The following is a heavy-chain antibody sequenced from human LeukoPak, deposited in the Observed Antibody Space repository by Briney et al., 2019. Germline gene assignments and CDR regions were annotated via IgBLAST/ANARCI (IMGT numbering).Heavy chain of an antibody. CDR2: IYSGGST. V-gene: IGHV3-53*01. J-gene: IGHJ5*02. Sequence: GGSLRLSCAASGFTVSSNYMSWVRQAPGKGLEWVSVIYSGGSTYYADSVKGRFTISRDNSKNTLYLQMNSLRAEDTAVYYCARRNYDYVWGTWGQGTLVTVSS. CDR1: GFTVSSNY. D-gene: IGHD3-16*01. CDR3: ARRNYDYVWGT.